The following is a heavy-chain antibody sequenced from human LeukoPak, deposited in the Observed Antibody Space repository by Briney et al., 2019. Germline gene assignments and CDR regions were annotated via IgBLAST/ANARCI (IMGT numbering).Heavy chain of an antibody. CDR2: IRYDGSNK. V-gene: IGHV3-30*02. CDR1: GFTFSSYG. J-gene: IGHJ3*02. D-gene: IGHD6-13*01. CDR3: AKMPQQLAAGGAFDI. Sequence: GGSLRLSCAASGFTFSSYGMHWVRQAPGKGLEWVAFIRYDGSNKYYADSVKGRFTISRDDSKNTLYLQMNSLRAEDTAVYYCAKMPQQLAAGGAFDIWGQGTMVTVSS.